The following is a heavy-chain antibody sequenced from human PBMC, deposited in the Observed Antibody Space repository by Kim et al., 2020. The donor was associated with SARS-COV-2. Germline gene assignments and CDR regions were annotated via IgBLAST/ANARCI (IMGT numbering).Heavy chain of an antibody. CDR2: GST. CDR3: ARESSGAFDI. J-gene: IGHJ3*02. V-gene: IGHV4-31*02. Sequence: GSTYYNPSPKSRVTISVDTSKNQFSLKRSSVTAADTAVYYCARESSGAFDIWGQGTMVTVSS. D-gene: IGHD3-22*01.